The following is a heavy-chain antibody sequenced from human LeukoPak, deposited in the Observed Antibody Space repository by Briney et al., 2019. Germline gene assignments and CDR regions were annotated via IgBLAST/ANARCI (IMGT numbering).Heavy chain of an antibody. CDR1: GFTFSSDK. CDR2: IDGSGTYI. V-gene: IGHV3-21*01. J-gene: IGHJ4*02. CDR3: ARGSDCTNGVCHFDY. Sequence: GSLRLSCAASGFTFSSDKMNWVRQAPGKGLEWVSSIDGSGTYIFYADSVKGRFTISRDNAKNSLFLQMNRLRAEDTAVYYCARGSDCTNGVCHFDYWGQGTLVTVSS. D-gene: IGHD2-8*01.